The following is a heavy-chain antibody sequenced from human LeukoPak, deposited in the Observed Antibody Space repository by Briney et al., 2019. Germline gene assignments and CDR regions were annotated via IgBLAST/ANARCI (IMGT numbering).Heavy chain of an antibody. V-gene: IGHV4-39*07. Sequence: PSETLSLTCTVSGGSISSSSYYWSWIRQPPGTGLEWIGEIIHSGSTSYNPSLKSRVTISVDTSKNQFSLKLSSVTAADTAVYYCARGLLSYYDYVWGSYRYSRGYFDYWGQGTLVTVSS. CDR1: GGSISSSSYY. CDR2: IIHSGST. D-gene: IGHD3-16*02. J-gene: IGHJ4*02. CDR3: ARGLLSYYDYVWGSYRYSRGYFDY.